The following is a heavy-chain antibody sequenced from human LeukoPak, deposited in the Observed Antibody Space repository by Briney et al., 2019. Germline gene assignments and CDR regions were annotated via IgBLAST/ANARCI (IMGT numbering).Heavy chain of an antibody. V-gene: IGHV3-21*01. CDR2: ISSSSSYI. Sequence: GGSLRLSCAASGFTISSYSMNWVRQAPGKGLEWVSSISSSSSYIYYADSVKGRFTISRDNSKNTLFLQMNSLRGEDTAMYYCARVQGGGFRTADSWGQGTLVTVSS. D-gene: IGHD1-14*01. CDR1: GFTISSYS. CDR3: ARVQGGGFRTADS. J-gene: IGHJ4*02.